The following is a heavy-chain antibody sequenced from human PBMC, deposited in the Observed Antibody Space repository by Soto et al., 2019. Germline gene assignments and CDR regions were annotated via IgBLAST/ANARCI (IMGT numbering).Heavy chain of an antibody. D-gene: IGHD3-10*01. CDR3: ASATGSGSPPTPDY. CDR1: GGSISSSSYY. J-gene: IGHJ4*02. Sequence: QLQLQESGPGLVKPSETLSLTCTVSGGSISSSSYYWGWIRQPPGKGLEWIGSIYYSGSTYYNPYLKSRVTISVDTSKNQFSLRLSSVTAADTAVYYCASATGSGSPPTPDYWGQGTLVTVSS. V-gene: IGHV4-39*01. CDR2: IYYSGST.